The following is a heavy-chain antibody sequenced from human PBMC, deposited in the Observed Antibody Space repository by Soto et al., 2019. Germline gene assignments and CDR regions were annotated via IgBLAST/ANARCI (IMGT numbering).Heavy chain of an antibody. CDR3: ARDYSSVWYFDY. Sequence: EVQLVESGGGLVQPGGSLRLSCAASGFTFSSYSMNWVRQAQGKGLEWVSYISSSSTTMYYADSVKGRFTISRDNAKNSLYLKMNSLRAEDTAVYYCARDYSSVWYFDYWGQGTLVTVSS. V-gene: IGHV3-48*01. D-gene: IGHD6-25*01. J-gene: IGHJ4*02. CDR2: ISSSSTTM. CDR1: GFTFSSYS.